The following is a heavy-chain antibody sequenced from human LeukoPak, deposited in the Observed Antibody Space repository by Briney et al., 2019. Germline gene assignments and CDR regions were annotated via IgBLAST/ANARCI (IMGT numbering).Heavy chain of an antibody. Sequence: ASVKVSCKASGYTFTGYYMHWVRQAPGQGLEWMGWINPNSGVTNYAQKFQGRVTMTRDTYISTAYMELRRLRPDDKAAYYCARASAMQWLVPGGLDYWGQGTLVTVSS. D-gene: IGHD6-19*01. CDR2: INPNSGVT. CDR1: GYTFTGYY. V-gene: IGHV1-2*02. CDR3: ARASAMQWLVPGGLDY. J-gene: IGHJ4*02.